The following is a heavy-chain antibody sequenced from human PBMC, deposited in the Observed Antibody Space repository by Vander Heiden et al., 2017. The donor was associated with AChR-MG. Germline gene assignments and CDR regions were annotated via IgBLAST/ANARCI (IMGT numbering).Heavy chain of an antibody. D-gene: IGHD3-3*01. J-gene: IGHJ4*02. CDR2: INHSGST. CDR1: GGSFSGYY. Sequence: QVQLQQWGAGLLKPSETLSLTCAVYGGSFSGYYWSWIRQPPGKGLEWIGEINHSGSTNYNPSLKSRVTISVDTSKNQFSLKLSSVTAADTAVYYCARGLPPVVIIPYYDYWGQGTLVTVSS. CDR3: ARGLPPVVIIPYYDY. V-gene: IGHV4-34*01.